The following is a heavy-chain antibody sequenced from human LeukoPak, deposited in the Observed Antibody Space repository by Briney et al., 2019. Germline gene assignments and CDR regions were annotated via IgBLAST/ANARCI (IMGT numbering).Heavy chain of an antibody. J-gene: IGHJ6*03. CDR2: LNHSGST. Sequence: SETLSLTCAVYGGSFSGYYWSWIRQPPGKGLEWIGELNHSGSTNYNPSLKSRVTISVDTSKNQFSLKLSSVTAADTAVYYCARAYTYYDFWSGYYTDYYYMDVWGKGTTVTVSS. CDR3: ARAYTYYDFWSGYYTDYYYMDV. CDR1: GGSFSGYY. V-gene: IGHV4-34*01. D-gene: IGHD3-3*01.